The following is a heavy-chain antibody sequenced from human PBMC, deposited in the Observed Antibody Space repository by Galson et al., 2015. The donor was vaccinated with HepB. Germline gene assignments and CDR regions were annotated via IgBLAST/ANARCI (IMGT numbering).Heavy chain of an antibody. V-gene: IGHV4-59*01. CDR2: VYDSGTT. CDR1: GDSISSYS. CDR3: AKREDPSGSYYY. D-gene: IGHD1-26*01. Sequence: ETLSLTCTVSGDSISSYSWSWIRQPPGKGLEWIGSVYDSGTTTYSPSLKSRVTISVDTSKDQFSLYLNSVTAADTAVYYCAKREDPSGSYYYWGQGTLVTVSP. J-gene: IGHJ4*02.